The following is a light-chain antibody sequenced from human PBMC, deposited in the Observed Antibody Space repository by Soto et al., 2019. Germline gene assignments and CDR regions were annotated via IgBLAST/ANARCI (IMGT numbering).Light chain of an antibody. CDR3: QQYGSSPRT. CDR1: QGVSDNY. V-gene: IGKV3-20*01. Sequence: EVVLTQSPGTLSLSPGEGATLSCRASQGVSDNYLAWYQHKPGQPPRLLIYGASNRATAIPDRFSGSGSGTDFTLTISRLEPEDFAVYFCQQYGSSPRTFGQVTKLDIK. J-gene: IGKJ2*01. CDR2: GAS.